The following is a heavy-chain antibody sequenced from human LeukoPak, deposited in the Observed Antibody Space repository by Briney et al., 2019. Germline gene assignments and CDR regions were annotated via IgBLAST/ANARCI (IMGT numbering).Heavy chain of an antibody. CDR2: ISAGGDST. V-gene: IGHV3-23*01. CDR3: AITVVAATFDY. D-gene: IGHD2-15*01. CDR1: GFTLNNHA. J-gene: IGHJ4*02. Sequence: GGSLRLSCAVSGFTLNNHAMSWVRQAPGKGLEWVSAISAGGDSTYYTDSVKGRFIISRDTSKNTLFLQMNSLRAEDTAVYYCAITVVAATFDYWGQGTLVTVSS.